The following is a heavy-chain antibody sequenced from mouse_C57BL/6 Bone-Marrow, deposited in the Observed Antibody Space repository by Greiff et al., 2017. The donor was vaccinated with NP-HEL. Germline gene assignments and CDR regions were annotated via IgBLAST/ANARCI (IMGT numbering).Heavy chain of an antibody. V-gene: IGHV5-17*01. D-gene: IGHD1-1*01. CDR1: GFTFSDYG. CDR3: ARDYYGSSFLYFDV. Sequence: DVQLVESGGGLVKPGGSLKLSCAASGFTFSDYGMHWVRQAPEKGLEWVAYISSGSSTIYYADTVKGRFTISRDNAKNTLFLQMTSLRSEDTAMYYCARDYYGSSFLYFDVWGTGTTVTVSS. CDR2: ISSGSSTI. J-gene: IGHJ1*03.